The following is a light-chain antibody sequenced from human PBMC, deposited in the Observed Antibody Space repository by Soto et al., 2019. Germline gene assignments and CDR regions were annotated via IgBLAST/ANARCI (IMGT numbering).Light chain of an antibody. V-gene: IGKV3-15*01. CDR2: GAS. CDR3: QHYNNWPPWT. CDR1: QSVSSN. J-gene: IGKJ1*01. Sequence: EIVMTQSPATLSVSPGDRVTLSCRASQSVSSNLAWYQQKPGQAPRLLIYGASTRATGIPARFSGSGSGTDFTLTISSLQSEDFAVYYCQHYNNWPPWTFGQGTKVEIK.